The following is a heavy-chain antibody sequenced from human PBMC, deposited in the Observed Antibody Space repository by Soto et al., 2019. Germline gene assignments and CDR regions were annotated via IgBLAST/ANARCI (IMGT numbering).Heavy chain of an antibody. CDR2: IIPIFGTA. CDR1: GGTFSSYA. J-gene: IGHJ4*02. Sequence: SVKVSCKASGGTFSSYAISWVRQAPGQGLEWMGGIIPIFGTANYAQKFQGRVTISIDTSKNQFSLKLSSVTAADTSEYYCARHPFFWSGFYTGGHFDYWGQGTLVTV. D-gene: IGHD3-3*01. V-gene: IGHV1-69*05. CDR3: ARHPFFWSGFYTGGHFDY.